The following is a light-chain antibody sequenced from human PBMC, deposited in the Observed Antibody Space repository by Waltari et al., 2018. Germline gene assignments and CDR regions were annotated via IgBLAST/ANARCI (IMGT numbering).Light chain of an antibody. CDR3: QQGISIPFT. CDR2: GAS. V-gene: IGKV1-39*01. J-gene: IGKJ2*01. Sequence: DIKMTQSPSSLSASVGDRVIITCRASQTISSQLNWYQQKPGKASLLLISGASSLQGGVPSRFSGSGSGTDFTLTISNLHSEDLATYYCQQGISIPFTFGQGTKLEIK. CDR1: QTISSQ.